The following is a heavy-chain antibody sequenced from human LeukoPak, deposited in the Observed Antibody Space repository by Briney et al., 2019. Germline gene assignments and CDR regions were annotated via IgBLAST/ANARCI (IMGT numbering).Heavy chain of an antibody. J-gene: IGHJ3*02. CDR1: GGSISSYY. CDR2: IYYSGST. V-gene: IGHV4-59*08. Sequence: PSETLSLTCAVSGGSISSYYWSWIRQPSGKGLEWIGYIYYSGSTNYNPSLKSRVTISVDTSKNQFSLKLSSVTAADTAVYYCARLSRSSLDAFDIWGQGTMVTVSS. D-gene: IGHD2-2*01. CDR3: ARLSRSSLDAFDI.